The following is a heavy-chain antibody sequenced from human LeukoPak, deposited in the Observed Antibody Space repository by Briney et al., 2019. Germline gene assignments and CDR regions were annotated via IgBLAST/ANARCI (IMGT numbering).Heavy chain of an antibody. J-gene: IGHJ3*02. Sequence: PSETLSLTCTVSGGSISSYYWSWIRQPPGKGLEWIGYIYYSGSTNYNPSLKSRVTISVDTSKNQFSLKLSSVTAADTAVYYCARDGVYDAFDIWGQGTMVTVSS. CDR1: GGSISSYY. CDR3: ARDGVYDAFDI. CDR2: IYYSGST. D-gene: IGHD2-8*01. V-gene: IGHV4-59*01.